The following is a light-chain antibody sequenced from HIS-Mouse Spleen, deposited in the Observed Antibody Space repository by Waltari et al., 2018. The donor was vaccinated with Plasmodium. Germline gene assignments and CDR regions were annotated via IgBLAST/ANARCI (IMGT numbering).Light chain of an antibody. CDR3: CSYAGSSTYV. CDR1: SSDVGSYNL. J-gene: IGLJ1*01. Sequence: QSALTQPASVSGSPGQSITISCTGTSSDVGSYNLVSWYQQHPGKAPELMIYEGSKRPSGVSNRCSGYKSGNTASLTISGLQAEDEADYYCCSYAGSSTYVFGTGTKVTVL. V-gene: IGLV2-23*01. CDR2: EGS.